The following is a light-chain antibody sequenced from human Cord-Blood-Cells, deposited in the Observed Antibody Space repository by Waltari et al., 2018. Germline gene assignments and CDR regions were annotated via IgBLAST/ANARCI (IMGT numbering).Light chain of an antibody. CDR2: AAS. CDR3: QQSYSTPWT. Sequence: DIQMTQSPSSLSASVGDRVTIPCRASQSISSYLNWYQQKPGKAPKLLSYAASSLQSGVPSRFSGSGSWTDFTLTISSLQPEDFTTYYCQQSYSTPWTFGQGTKVEIK. CDR1: QSISSY. V-gene: IGKV1-39*01. J-gene: IGKJ1*01.